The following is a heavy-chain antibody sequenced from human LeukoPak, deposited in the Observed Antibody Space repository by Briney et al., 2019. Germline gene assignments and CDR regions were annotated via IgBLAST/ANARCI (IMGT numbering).Heavy chain of an antibody. Sequence: SGPTLLHPPRTLTLTCTFSGFSLRTNAGAVGWIRQPPGKALKWLPLIYWDDDKRYSPSLKSRLTVTKDTSKNQVVLTMTNMDPVDTATYYCAHTSLIMVRGAFGYWRQGTLVTVSS. CDR2: IYWDDDK. J-gene: IGHJ4*02. D-gene: IGHD3-10*01. CDR3: AHTSLIMVRGAFGY. V-gene: IGHV2-5*02. CDR1: GFSLRTNAGA.